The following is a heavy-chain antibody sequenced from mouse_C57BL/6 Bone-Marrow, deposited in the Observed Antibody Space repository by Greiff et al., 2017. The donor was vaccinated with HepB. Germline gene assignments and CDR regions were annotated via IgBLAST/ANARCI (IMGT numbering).Heavy chain of an antibody. CDR3: ARGSTMITGRLYYYAMDY. J-gene: IGHJ4*01. Sequence: LVKPGASVKISCKVSGYTFTDHTIHWMKQRPEQGLEWIGYIYPRDGSTKYNEKFKGKATLTADKSSSTAYMQLNSLTSEDSAVYFCARGSTMITGRLYYYAMDYWGQGTSVTVSS. CDR1: GYTFTDHT. D-gene: IGHD2-4*01. CDR2: IYPRDGST. V-gene: IGHV1-78*01.